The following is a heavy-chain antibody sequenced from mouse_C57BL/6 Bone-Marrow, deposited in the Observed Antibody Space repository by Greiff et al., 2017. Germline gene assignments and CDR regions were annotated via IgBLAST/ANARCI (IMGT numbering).Heavy chain of an antibody. CDR3: AREEVFDY. V-gene: IGHV5-17*01. CDR2: ISSGSSTI. CDR1: GFTFSDYG. J-gene: IGHJ2*01. Sequence: EVKLVESGGGLVKPGGSLKLSCAASGFTFSDYGMHWVRQAPEKGLEWVAYISSGSSTIYYADTVKGRFTISRDNAKNTLFLQMTSLRSEDTAMYYCAREEVFDYWGQGKTLTVSS.